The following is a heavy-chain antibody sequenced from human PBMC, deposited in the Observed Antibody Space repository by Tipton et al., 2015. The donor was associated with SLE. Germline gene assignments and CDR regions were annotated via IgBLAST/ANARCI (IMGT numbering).Heavy chain of an antibody. D-gene: IGHD3-16*01. Sequence: TLSLTCGVSDYSISSGYYWDWIRQPPGKGLEWIGSIFHSGSTYYNPSLKSRVTISVDTSKNQFSLKLSSVTAADTAVYYCARHGGTGRNWFDPWGRGTLVTVSS. CDR3: ARHGGTGRNWFDP. CDR1: DYSISSGYY. J-gene: IGHJ5*02. CDR2: IFHSGST. V-gene: IGHV4-38-2*01.